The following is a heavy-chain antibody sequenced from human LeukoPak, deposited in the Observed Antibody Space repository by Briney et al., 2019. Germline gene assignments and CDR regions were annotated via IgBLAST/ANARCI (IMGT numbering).Heavy chain of an antibody. CDR2: ISTYNGNT. D-gene: IGHD3/OR15-3a*01. CDR1: GSTFTNPA. J-gene: IGHJ4*02. Sequence: GASVNVSCTAAGSTFTNPAISSNRVAPGQGLEWMGWISTYNGNTNYAQKLQGRVTMTTDTSTRTTYMNLRSLRSDDTAVYYFAIRTGTYSYYSDSCGPGTLVTVSS. CDR3: AIRTGTYSYYSDS. V-gene: IGHV1-18*01.